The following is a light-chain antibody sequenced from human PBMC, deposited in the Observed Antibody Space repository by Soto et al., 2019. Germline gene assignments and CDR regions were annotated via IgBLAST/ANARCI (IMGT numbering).Light chain of an antibody. CDR1: QDISNY. Sequence: DIQMTHSPSSLSASVGDRVTITCQASQDISNYLNWYQQKPGKAPKLLIYDASNLDTGVPSRFSGSGSGTDFTFTISTLRPEDIATYNCQQYDNLPITFGQGIRLEIK. CDR2: DAS. CDR3: QQYDNLPIT. V-gene: IGKV1-33*01. J-gene: IGKJ5*01.